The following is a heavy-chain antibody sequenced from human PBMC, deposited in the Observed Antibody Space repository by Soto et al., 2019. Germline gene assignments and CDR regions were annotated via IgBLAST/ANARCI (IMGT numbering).Heavy chain of an antibody. CDR2: IYSGGST. D-gene: IGHD3-10*01. CDR1: GFTVSSNY. J-gene: IGHJ6*04. V-gene: IGHV3-66*01. CDR3: ARGIGRGAAQTISVDV. Sequence: EVQLVESGGGLVQPGGSLRLSCAASGFTVSSNYMSWVRQAPGKGLEWVSVIYSGGSTFYADSVKGRFTISISNSKNTVFLHMNSVRAEDAGVYYCARGIGRGAAQTISVDVWGKGTTVTVSA.